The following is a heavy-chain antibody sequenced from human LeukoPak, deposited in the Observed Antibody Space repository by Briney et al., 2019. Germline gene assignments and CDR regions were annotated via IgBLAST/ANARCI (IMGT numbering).Heavy chain of an antibody. CDR3: AKRGVVIRVILVGFHKEAYYFDS. CDR1: GITLSNYV. J-gene: IGHJ4*02. Sequence: GGSLRLSCAVSGITLSNYVMSWVRQAPGKGLEWVAGISDSGGSTNYADSVKGRFTISRDNHKNTLYLQMNSLRAEDTAVYFCAKRGVVIRVILVGFHKEAYYFDSWGQGALVTVSS. D-gene: IGHD3-22*01. CDR2: ISDSGGST. V-gene: IGHV3-23*01.